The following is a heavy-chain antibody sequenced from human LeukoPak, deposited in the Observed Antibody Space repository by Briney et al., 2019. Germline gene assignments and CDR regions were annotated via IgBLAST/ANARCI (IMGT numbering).Heavy chain of an antibody. CDR2: LSPTGYYI. CDR3: ATSPDYSH. V-gene: IGHV3-21*04. CDR1: GFTFSTFT. J-gene: IGHJ4*02. Sequence: GGSLRLSCAASGFTFSTFTMDWVRQAPGQGLEWVASLSPTGYYIYHADSVKGRFTISRDNAKNSLYLQMNSLRAEDTAVYYCATSPDYSHWGQGTLVTVSS. D-gene: IGHD4/OR15-4a*01.